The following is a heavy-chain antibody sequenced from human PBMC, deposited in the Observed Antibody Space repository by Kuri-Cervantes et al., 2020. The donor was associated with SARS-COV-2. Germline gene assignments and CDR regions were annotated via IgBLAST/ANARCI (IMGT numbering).Heavy chain of an antibody. CDR1: GYTFTSYG. CDR3: ARGYKSESRDDVLLKIYGSSPPQNYYMDV. V-gene: IGHV1-18*01. D-gene: IGHD2-8*02. J-gene: IGHJ6*03. Sequence: ASVKVSCKASGYTFTSYGISWVRQAPGQGLEWMGWISAYNGNTNYAQKLQGRVTMTTDASTSTAYMELGSLRFEDTAVYYCARGYKSESRDDVLLKIYGSSPPQNYYMDVWGNGTTVTVSS. CDR2: ISAYNGNT.